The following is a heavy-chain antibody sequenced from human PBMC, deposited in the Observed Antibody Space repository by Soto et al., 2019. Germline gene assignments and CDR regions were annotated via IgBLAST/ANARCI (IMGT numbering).Heavy chain of an antibody. Sequence: ESGGGLVPPGGSLRLSCAVSGFTFSSHVMSWVRQAPGKGLEWVSAISGTGGTYYADSVKGRFTISRDNSKNALYLQMNNLRDEDTAVYYCAKDRRGAYCSGGICYSPDYWGQGTLVIVSS. CDR3: AKDRRGAYCSGGICYSPDY. CDR2: ISGTGGT. V-gene: IGHV3-23*01. D-gene: IGHD2-15*01. J-gene: IGHJ4*02. CDR1: GFTFSSHV.